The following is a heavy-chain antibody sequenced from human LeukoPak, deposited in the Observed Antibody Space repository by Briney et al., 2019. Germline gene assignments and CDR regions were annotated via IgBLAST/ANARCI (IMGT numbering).Heavy chain of an antibody. D-gene: IGHD3-10*01. Sequence: SETLSLTCTVSGGSISSGDYYWSWIRQPPGKGLEWIGYIYCSGSTYYNPSLKSRVTISVDTSKNQFSLKLSSVTAADTAVYYCARDLYGSGSSYFDYWGQGTLVTVSS. CDR1: GGSISSGDYY. CDR3: ARDLYGSGSSYFDY. J-gene: IGHJ4*02. CDR2: IYCSGST. V-gene: IGHV4-30-4*01.